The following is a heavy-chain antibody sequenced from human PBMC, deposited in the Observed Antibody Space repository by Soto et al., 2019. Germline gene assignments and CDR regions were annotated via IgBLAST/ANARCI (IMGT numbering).Heavy chain of an antibody. D-gene: IGHD3-10*01. J-gene: IGHJ6*02. CDR1: GFTFTSSA. V-gene: IGHV1-58*02. CDR3: AAGYHGSGNWENYYYYGMDV. CDR2: IVVGSGNT. Sequence: QMQLVQSGPEVKKPGTSVKVSCKASGFTFTSSAMQWVRQARGQRLEWIGWIVVGSGNTNYAKKFQERVTITREMSTSTADMALSSLRYEEPAVYYCAAGYHGSGNWENYYYYGMDVWGQGPTVTVSS.